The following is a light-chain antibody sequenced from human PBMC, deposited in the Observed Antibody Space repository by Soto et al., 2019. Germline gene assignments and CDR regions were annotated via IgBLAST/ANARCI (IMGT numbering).Light chain of an antibody. CDR2: DAS. CDR1: QTVYTY. V-gene: IGKV3-11*01. Sequence: EIVLTQSPATLSLSPGERATPSCRASQTVYTYLAWYQQKPGQAPRLLIYDASNRATGVPARFSGSGSGTDFTLTISSLEPEDFAVYYCQQRYRWPPITFGGGTKVETK. CDR3: QQRYRWPPIT. J-gene: IGKJ4*01.